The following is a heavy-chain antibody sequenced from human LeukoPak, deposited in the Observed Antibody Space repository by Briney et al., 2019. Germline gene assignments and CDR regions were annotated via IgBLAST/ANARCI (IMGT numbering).Heavy chain of an antibody. J-gene: IGHJ4*02. CDR1: GFTFSSHE. CDR3: ASGEVFGDLFDVY. CDR2: ISISGSTI. Sequence: GGSLRLSCAASGFTFSSHEMNWVRQAPGKGLASVSYISISGSTIYYADSVKGRFTISRDNARNSLHLQMNSLRAEDTALYYCASGEVFGDLFDVYWGQGTLVTVSS. D-gene: IGHD3-10*02. V-gene: IGHV3-48*03.